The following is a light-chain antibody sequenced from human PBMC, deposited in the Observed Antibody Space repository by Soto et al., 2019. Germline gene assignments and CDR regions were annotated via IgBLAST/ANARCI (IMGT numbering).Light chain of an antibody. CDR3: QQYANLPIT. Sequence: DIQMTQSPSSLSASVGDRVTMTVEASQDINNYLSWYQQNPGKAPKILIYDASNLETGVPSRFSGSGSGTDFTFTISSLQPEDIATYYCQQYANLPITFGQGTRLEIK. V-gene: IGKV1-33*01. J-gene: IGKJ5*01. CDR1: QDINNY. CDR2: DAS.